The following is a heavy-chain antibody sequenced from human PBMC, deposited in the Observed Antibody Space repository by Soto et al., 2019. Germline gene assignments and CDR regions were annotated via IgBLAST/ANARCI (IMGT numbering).Heavy chain of an antibody. CDR1: GFTFSSYA. J-gene: IGHJ5*02. Sequence: GGSLRLSCAASGFTFSSYAMSWVRQAPGKGLEWVSAISGSGGSTYYADSVKGRFTISRDNSKNTLYLQMNSLRAEDTAVYYCAPGFFGLEMATIAWGQGTLVTVSS. D-gene: IGHD5-12*01. CDR3: APGFFGLEMATIA. CDR2: ISGSGGST. V-gene: IGHV3-23*01.